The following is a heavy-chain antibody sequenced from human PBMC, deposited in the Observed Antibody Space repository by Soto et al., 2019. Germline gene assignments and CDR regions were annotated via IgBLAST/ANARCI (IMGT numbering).Heavy chain of an antibody. CDR1: GFTFSSYS. Sequence: GGSLRLSCAASGFTFSSYSMNWVRQAPGKGLEWVSYISSSSTIYYADSVKGRFTISRDNAKNSLYLQMNSLRAEDTAVYYCARDTGDYGDLWYFDLWGRGTLVTVSS. CDR2: ISSSSTI. V-gene: IGHV3-48*01. CDR3: ARDTGDYGDLWYFDL. D-gene: IGHD4-17*01. J-gene: IGHJ2*01.